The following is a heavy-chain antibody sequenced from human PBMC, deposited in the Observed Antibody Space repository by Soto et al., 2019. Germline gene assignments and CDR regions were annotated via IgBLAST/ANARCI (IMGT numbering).Heavy chain of an antibody. CDR3: VQDGGPFGDGLERGDY. J-gene: IGHJ4*02. Sequence: QVQLVESGGGVVQPGRSLRLSCAASGFIFSSCGMHWVRQAPGKGLEWVAVISYDGIKKYYGDSVKGRFAISRDNSKNTLYLQMNSLSADDTAVYYCVQDGGPFGDGLERGDYWGQGTLVAVSS. CDR1: GFIFSSCG. V-gene: IGHV3-30*18. CDR2: ISYDGIKK. D-gene: IGHD3-16*01.